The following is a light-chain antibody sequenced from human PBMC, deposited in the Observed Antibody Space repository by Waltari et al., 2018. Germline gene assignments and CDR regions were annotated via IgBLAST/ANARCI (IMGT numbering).Light chain of an antibody. CDR3: QQSYRTPYT. J-gene: IGKJ2*01. CDR1: QTISSY. V-gene: IGKV1-39*01. Sequence: DIQMTQSPSSLSASVGDRVTITCRASQTISSYLNWYQQKPEKAPKLLIYAASSLQSGVPSRFSGTGSGTDFTLTISSLQPEDFATYYCQQSYRTPYTFGQGTTLEIK. CDR2: AAS.